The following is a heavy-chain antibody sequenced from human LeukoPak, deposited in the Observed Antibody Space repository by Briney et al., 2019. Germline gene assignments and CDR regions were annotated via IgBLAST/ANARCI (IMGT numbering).Heavy chain of an antibody. Sequence: PGGSLRLSCAASGFTFSSYGIHWVRQAPGKGLEWVAFIRYDGSNKYYADSVKGRFTISRDNSKNTLYLQMNSLRPEDTAVYFCAKDINLDPWGQGTLVTVSS. J-gene: IGHJ5*02. CDR3: AKDINLDP. CDR1: GFTFSSYG. CDR2: IRYDGSNK. V-gene: IGHV3-30*02. D-gene: IGHD3-10*01.